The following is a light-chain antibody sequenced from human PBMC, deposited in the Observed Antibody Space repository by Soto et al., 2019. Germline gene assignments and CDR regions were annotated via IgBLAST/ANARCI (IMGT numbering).Light chain of an antibody. CDR1: QSVSSRY. J-gene: IGKJ2*01. Sequence: EIVLTQSPGTLSLSPGERATLSCRASQSVSSRYFAWYQQKQGQAPSLLIYGASSRATGIPDRFSGSGSGTDFTITISRLDSEDFAVYYCQKDGSSPYTFGQGTKLEIK. V-gene: IGKV3-20*01. CDR3: QKDGSSPYT. CDR2: GAS.